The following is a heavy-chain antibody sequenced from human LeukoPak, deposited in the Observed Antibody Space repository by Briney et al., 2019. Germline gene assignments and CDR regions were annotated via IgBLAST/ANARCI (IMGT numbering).Heavy chain of an antibody. V-gene: IGHV1-18*04. D-gene: IGHD2-15*01. J-gene: IGHJ4*02. Sequence: EASVKVSCKTSGYTFTSYGISWVRQAPGQGLEWMGWINPNNGNTDYAQRLQGRLTVTKDTSTSTAYMELRSLRSDDTALYYCARDVGQYCSGGSCYPLDYWGQGTLVTVSS. CDR1: GYTFTSYG. CDR2: INPNNGNT. CDR3: ARDVGQYCSGGSCYPLDY.